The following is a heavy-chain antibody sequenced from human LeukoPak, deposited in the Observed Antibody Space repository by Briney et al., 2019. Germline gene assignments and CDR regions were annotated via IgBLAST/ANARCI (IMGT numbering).Heavy chain of an antibody. CDR3: TPSPGIAVAGTNWFDP. Sequence: GGSLRLSCAASGFTFSGSAMHWVRQASGKGLEWVGRIRSKANSYATAYAASVKGRFTISRDDSKNTAYLQMNSLKTEDTAVYYCTPSPGIAVAGTNWFDPWGQGTLVTVSS. J-gene: IGHJ5*02. CDR2: IRSKANSYAT. V-gene: IGHV3-73*01. D-gene: IGHD6-19*01. CDR1: GFTFSGSA.